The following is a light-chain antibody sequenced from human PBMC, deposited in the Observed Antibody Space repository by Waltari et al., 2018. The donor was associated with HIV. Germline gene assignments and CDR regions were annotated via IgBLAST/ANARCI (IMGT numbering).Light chain of an antibody. CDR3: QQLQNYPIT. V-gene: IGKV1-9*01. Sequence: EIQLTQSPSVLSASVGDRVSISCRASQVINSSLAWYQQTPGTAPKLLISATSTLHTGVPSRFSGSGTVTYFALTISGLQSEDFSTYYCQQLQNYPITFGQGTR. J-gene: IGKJ5*01. CDR1: QVINSS. CDR2: ATS.